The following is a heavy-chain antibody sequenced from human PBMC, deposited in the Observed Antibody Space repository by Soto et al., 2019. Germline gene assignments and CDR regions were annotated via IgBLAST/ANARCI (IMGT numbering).Heavy chain of an antibody. CDR3: AREGIAESGPNFYDF. CDR1: GFTFKHNA. D-gene: IGHD6-13*01. CDR2: ISFDGSTK. Sequence: QVQLVESGGGVVQPGRSLTIFCTASGFTFKHNAMHWIRQAPAKGLEWVADISFDGSTKNYADSVKGRFTISRDNSKNPLSLQMRALKGEDTATYYCAREGIAESGPNFYDFWGQGTLVAVSS. V-gene: IGHV3-30-3*01. J-gene: IGHJ4*02.